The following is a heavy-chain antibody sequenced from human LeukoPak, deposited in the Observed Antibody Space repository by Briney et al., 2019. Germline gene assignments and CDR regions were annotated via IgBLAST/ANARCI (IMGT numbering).Heavy chain of an antibody. CDR3: ARAGSVVEESYYMDV. CDR1: GGSISSHY. J-gene: IGHJ6*03. Sequence: SETLSLTCTVSGGSISSHYWSWIRQAPGKGLEWIGYIYSGGGTNYNPSLKSRVTISVDTSKNQFSLKLISVTAADTAVYYCARAGSVVEESYYMDVWGKGTTVTVSS. D-gene: IGHD2-15*01. CDR2: IYSGGGT. V-gene: IGHV4-59*11.